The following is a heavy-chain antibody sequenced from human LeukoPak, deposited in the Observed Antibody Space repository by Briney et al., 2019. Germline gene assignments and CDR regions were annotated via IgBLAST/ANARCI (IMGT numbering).Heavy chain of an antibody. CDR1: EFTFSSYE. Sequence: GGSLRLSCAASEFTFSSYEMNWVRQAPGKGLEWVSYIGSSGDTIYYADSVKGRFTISRDNAKSSLYLQMNSLRAEDTAVYYCARVPRSTRIPIFRRGQGTLVTVSS. CDR3: ARVPRSTRIPIFR. D-gene: IGHD3-3*01. CDR2: IGSSGDTI. J-gene: IGHJ4*02. V-gene: IGHV3-48*03.